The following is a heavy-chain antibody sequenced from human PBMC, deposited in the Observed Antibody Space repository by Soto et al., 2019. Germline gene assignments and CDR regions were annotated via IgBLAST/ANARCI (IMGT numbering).Heavy chain of an antibody. V-gene: IGHV3-23*01. CDR2: ISGSGGST. Sequence: PGGSLRLSCAASGFTFSSYAMSWVRQAPGKGLEWVSAISGSGGSTYYADSVKGRFTISRDNSKNTLYLQMNSLRAEDTAVYYCASNSVFFPVNYRGRPGAPRGGYGGKGTLVPVS. CDR1: GFTFSSYA. D-gene: IGHD3-3*01. J-gene: IGHJ4*02. CDR3: ASNSVFFPVNYRGRPGAPRGGY.